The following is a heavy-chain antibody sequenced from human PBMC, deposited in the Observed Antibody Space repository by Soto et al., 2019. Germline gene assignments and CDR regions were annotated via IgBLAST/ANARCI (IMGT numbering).Heavy chain of an antibody. Sequence: GGSLRLSWAASGFTVSSYAMSWVRQTPGKGLEWVSAISGSGGSTYYADSVKGRFTISRDNSKNTLYLQMNSLRAEDTAVYYCAKDSVATTLYYYYYYMDVWGKGPTVTVSS. CDR3: AKDSVATTLYYYYYYMDV. CDR1: GFTVSSYA. D-gene: IGHD4-4*01. CDR2: ISGSGGST. J-gene: IGHJ6*03. V-gene: IGHV3-23*01.